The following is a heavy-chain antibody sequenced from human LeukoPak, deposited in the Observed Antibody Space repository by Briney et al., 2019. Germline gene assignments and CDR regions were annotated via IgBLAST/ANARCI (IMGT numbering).Heavy chain of an antibody. D-gene: IGHD2-2*03. CDR3: ARDGYCSSTGCSAYFFDS. CDR2: ISYDGSNK. V-gene: IGHV3-30-3*01. CDR1: GFTFSSYA. J-gene: IGHJ4*02. Sequence: GGSLRLSCAVSGFTFSSYAMHWVRQAPGKGLHWVAVISYDGSNKYYADSVKGRFTISRDNSKNTLYLQLNSLRPEDTALYYCARDGYCSSTGCSAYFFDSWGQGTLVTVSS.